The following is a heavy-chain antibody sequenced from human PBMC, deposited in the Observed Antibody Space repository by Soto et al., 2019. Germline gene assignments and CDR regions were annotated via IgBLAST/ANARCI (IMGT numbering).Heavy chain of an antibody. CDR1: GGSISSHY. CDR2: IYYSGST. Sequence: ASETLSLTCSVSGGSISSHYWSWIRQPPGKGLEWIAYIYYSGSTNYNPSLKSRVTISVDTSKNQFSLKLSSVTAADTAVYYCARRRYFDTLLDPWGQGTLVTVSS. J-gene: IGHJ5*02. CDR3: ARRRYFDTLLDP. V-gene: IGHV4-59*11. D-gene: IGHD3-9*01.